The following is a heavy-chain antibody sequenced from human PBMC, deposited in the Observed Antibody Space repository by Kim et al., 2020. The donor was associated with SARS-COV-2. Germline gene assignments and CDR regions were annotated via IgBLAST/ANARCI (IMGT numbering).Heavy chain of an antibody. Sequence: SETLSLTCTVSGGSVTSYYWTWIRQPPGKGLEWIGYIYYSGRSNYNPSLKSRVAISVDTSNNHFSLKVNSVTAADTAVYYFAKIRSGGASFDFWGQGVLV. CDR3: AKIRSGGASFDF. CDR1: GGSVTSYY. CDR2: IYYSGRS. V-gene: IGHV4-59*02. D-gene: IGHD2-21*01. J-gene: IGHJ4*02.